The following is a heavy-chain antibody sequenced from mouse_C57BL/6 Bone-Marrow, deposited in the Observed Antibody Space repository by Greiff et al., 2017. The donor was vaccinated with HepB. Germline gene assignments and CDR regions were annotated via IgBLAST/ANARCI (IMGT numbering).Heavy chain of an antibody. D-gene: IGHD2-10*01. CDR3: ARDLPIDY. CDR1: GFTFSDYY. V-gene: IGHV5-16*01. Sequence: DVQLVESEGGLVQPGSSMKLSCTASGFTFSDYYMAWVRQVPEKGLEWVANINYDGSSTYYLDSLKSRFIISRDNAKNILYLQMSSLKSEDTATYYCARDLPIDYWGQGTTLTVSS. CDR2: INYDGSST. J-gene: IGHJ2*01.